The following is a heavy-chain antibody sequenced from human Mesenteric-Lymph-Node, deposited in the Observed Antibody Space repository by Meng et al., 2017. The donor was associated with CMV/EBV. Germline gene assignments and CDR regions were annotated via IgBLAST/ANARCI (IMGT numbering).Heavy chain of an antibody. CDR2: INHSGST. CDR3: ARDITGSGDY. Sequence: LSLTCAVYGGSFSGYYWSWIRQPPGKGLEWIGEINHSGSTNYNPSLKSRVTISVDTSKNQFSLKLTSVTAADTAVYYCARDITGSGDYWGQGTLVTVSS. CDR1: GGSFSGYY. D-gene: IGHD1-20*01. V-gene: IGHV4-34*01. J-gene: IGHJ4*02.